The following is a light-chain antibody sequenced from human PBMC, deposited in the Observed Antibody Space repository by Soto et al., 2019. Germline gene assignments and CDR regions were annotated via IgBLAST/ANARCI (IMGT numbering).Light chain of an antibody. CDR1: QSVSSY. Sequence: EIVLTQSPATLSLSPGERATLSCRASQSVSSYLAWYQQKLGQPPRLLIYDASNRATGIPARFSGSGSGTDFTLTISSLEPEDFAVYYCQRRSNWSTTSGQGTKVDIK. J-gene: IGKJ1*01. CDR2: DAS. V-gene: IGKV3-11*01. CDR3: QRRSNWSTT.